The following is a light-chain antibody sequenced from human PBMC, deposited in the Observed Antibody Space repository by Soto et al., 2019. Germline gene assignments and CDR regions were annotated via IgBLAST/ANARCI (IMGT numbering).Light chain of an antibody. Sequence: QSALTQPRSVSGSPGQSVTISCTGTSSDVGGYNYVSWYQQHPGKAPKLMLYDVSNRPSGVPDRFSGSKSGNTASLSISGLQAEDEADYYCCSYAGGHVVFGGGTQLTVL. CDR1: SSDVGGYNY. V-gene: IGLV2-11*01. CDR2: DVS. J-gene: IGLJ2*01. CDR3: CSYAGGHVV.